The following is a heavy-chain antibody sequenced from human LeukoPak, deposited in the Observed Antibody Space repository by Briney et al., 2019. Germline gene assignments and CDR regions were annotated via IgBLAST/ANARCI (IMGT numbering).Heavy chain of an antibody. D-gene: IGHD5-18*01. CDR2: ISIISSYI. Sequence: ESGGSLRLSCAASGFTFSNYSMNWVRQAPGKGLEWVSSISIISSYIYYADSVKGRFTISRDNAKNSLYLQMNSLRAEDTAVYYCARLGHTARLLHYYYMDVWGKGTTVTISS. J-gene: IGHJ6*03. CDR1: GFTFSNYS. CDR3: ARLGHTARLLHYYYMDV. V-gene: IGHV3-21*01.